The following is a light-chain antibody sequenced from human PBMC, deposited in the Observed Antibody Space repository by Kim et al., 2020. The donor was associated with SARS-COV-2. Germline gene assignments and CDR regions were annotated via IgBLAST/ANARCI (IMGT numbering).Light chain of an antibody. CDR2: EVS. J-gene: IGLJ3*02. CDR1: SSDVGGYNY. V-gene: IGLV2-8*01. Sequence: GQSATISCTGTSSDVGGYNYVSWYQHHPGKAPKLMVYEVSKRPSGVPDRFSGSKSGNTASLTVSGLQAGDEADYYCSSYAGSNNLVFGGGTQLTVL. CDR3: SSYAGSNNLV.